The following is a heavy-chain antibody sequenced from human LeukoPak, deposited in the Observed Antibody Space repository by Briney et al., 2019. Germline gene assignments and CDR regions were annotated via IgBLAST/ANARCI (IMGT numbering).Heavy chain of an antibody. CDR2: ISWNSGSI. Sequence: GGSLRLSCAASGFTFDDYAMHWVRQAPGKGLEWVSGISWNSGSIGYADSVKGRFTISRDNAKNSLYLQMNSLRAEDTAVYYCARAYRDSSGWLDYWGQGTLVTVSS. V-gene: IGHV3-9*01. CDR3: ARAYRDSSGWLDY. CDR1: GFTFDDYA. J-gene: IGHJ4*02. D-gene: IGHD6-19*01.